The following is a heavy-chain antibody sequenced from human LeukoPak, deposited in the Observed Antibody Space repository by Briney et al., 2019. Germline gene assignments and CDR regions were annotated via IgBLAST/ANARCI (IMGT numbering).Heavy chain of an antibody. J-gene: IGHJ5*02. CDR1: GFTFSSYS. V-gene: IGHV3-21*01. D-gene: IGHD2-2*01. CDR3: ARASYPAATYNWFDP. Sequence: GSLRLSCAASGFTFSSYSMNWVRQARGKGLELVSSISSSSSYIYYADSVNGRFTISRDNAKNSLYLQMNSLRAEDTAVYYCARASYPAATYNWFDPWGQGTLVTVSS. CDR2: ISSSSSYI.